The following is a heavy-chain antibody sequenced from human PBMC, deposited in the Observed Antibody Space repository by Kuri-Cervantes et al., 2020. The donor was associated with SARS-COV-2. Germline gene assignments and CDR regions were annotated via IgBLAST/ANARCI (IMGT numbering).Heavy chain of an antibody. Sequence: GGSLRLSCAASGFTFDDYAMHWVRQAPGKGLEWVSGISWNSGSIGYADSVKGRFTISRDNSKNTLYLQMNSLRAEDTAVYYCAREGIAVADAFDIWGQGTMVTVSS. CDR2: ISWNSGSI. D-gene: IGHD6-19*01. CDR1: GFTFDDYA. V-gene: IGHV3-9*01. J-gene: IGHJ3*02. CDR3: AREGIAVADAFDI.